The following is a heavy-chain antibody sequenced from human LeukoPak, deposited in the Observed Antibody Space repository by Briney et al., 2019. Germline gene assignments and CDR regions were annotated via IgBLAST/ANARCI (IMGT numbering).Heavy chain of an antibody. Sequence: GGSLRLSCAASGITFSSNGMVWVRQTPEKGLEWISCISTFSSTIKYADSVRGRFTISRDNANNSLYLQTDSLRADDTAVYYCAREVVGLDYWGQGILVTVSS. CDR3: AREVVGLDY. CDR1: GITFSSNG. J-gene: IGHJ4*02. D-gene: IGHD3/OR15-3a*01. V-gene: IGHV3-48*01. CDR2: ISTFSSTI.